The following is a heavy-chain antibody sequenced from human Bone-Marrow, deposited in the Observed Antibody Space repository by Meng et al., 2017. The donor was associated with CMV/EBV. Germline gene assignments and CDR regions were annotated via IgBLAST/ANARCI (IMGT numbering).Heavy chain of an antibody. CDR2: IRYDGSNK. J-gene: IGHJ4*02. V-gene: IGHV3-30*02. Sequence: GESLKISCAASGFTFSSYGMHWVRQAPGKGLEWVAFIRYDGSNKYYADSVKGRFTISRDNSKNTLYLQMNSLRAEDTAVYYCAKDRGKQPSPLGYWGQGTLVTVSS. D-gene: IGHD6-13*01. CDR1: GFTFSSYG. CDR3: AKDRGKQPSPLGY.